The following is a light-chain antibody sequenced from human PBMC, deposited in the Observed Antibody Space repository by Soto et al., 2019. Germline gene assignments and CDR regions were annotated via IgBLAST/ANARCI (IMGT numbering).Light chain of an antibody. J-gene: IGKJ3*01. CDR1: QSVSSSY. CDR3: QQYGSSPS. Sequence: EIVLTQSPGTLSLSPGERATLSCRASQSVSSSYLAWYQQKPGQAPRLLIYGASSRATGIPDRFSGSVSGTDFTLTISRLEPEVFAVYYCQQYGSSPSFGPGTKVDIK. CDR2: GAS. V-gene: IGKV3-20*01.